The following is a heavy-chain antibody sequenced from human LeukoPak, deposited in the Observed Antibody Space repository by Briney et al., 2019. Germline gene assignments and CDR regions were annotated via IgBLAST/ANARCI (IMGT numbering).Heavy chain of an antibody. V-gene: IGHV4-38-2*02. J-gene: IGHJ6*03. CDR1: GYSISSGYY. CDR2: IYHSGST. D-gene: IGHD3-10*01. Sequence: PSETLSLTCSVSGYSISSGYYWGWIRQPPGKGLEWIGSIYHSGSTYYNPSLKSRVIISVDASRNLFSLKLSSVTAADTALYYCARDMVRDNYYYYMDVGGKGTTVTVSS. CDR3: ARDMVRDNYYYYMDV.